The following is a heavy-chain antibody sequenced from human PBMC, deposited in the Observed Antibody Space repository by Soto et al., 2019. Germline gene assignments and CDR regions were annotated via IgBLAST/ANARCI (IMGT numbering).Heavy chain of an antibody. CDR1: GFTFASYA. V-gene: IGHV1-18*01. J-gene: IGHJ4*02. CDR3: ARDPPPPDY. Sequence: QVQLMQSGAEVKKPGASVKVSCKASGFTFASYAISWMRQAPGQGLEWMGWINAYNGNTHYAQKLQGRVTLTTDTSTSTAYMELRSLRSDDTAVYYCARDPPPPDYWGQGTLVTVSS. CDR2: INAYNGNT.